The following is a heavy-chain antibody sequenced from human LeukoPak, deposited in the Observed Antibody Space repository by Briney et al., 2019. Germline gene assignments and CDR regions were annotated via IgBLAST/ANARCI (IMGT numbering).Heavy chain of an antibody. D-gene: IGHD2-15*01. V-gene: IGHV1-2*02. CDR2: INPNSGGT. J-gene: IGHJ5*02. CDR3: ARSRSDIVVVEAALWFDP. Sequence: ASVKVSCKASGYTFTGYYMHWVRQAPGQGLEWMGWINPNSGGTNYAQKFQGRVTMTRDTSISTAYMELSRLRSDDTAVYYCARSRSDIVVVEAALWFDPWGQGTLVTVSS. CDR1: GYTFTGYY.